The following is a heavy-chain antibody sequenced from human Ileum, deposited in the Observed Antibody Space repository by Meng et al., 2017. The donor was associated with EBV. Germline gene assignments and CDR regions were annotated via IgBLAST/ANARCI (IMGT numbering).Heavy chain of an antibody. CDR3: ASIHYGDIFSAYFDY. V-gene: IGHV4-4*02. CDR2: SYHSGGT. J-gene: IGHJ4*02. Sequence: LPESGPGLGNHSGASVLHWGCSGCSIISDPWGPWARLPPGKGLEWIGQSYHSGGTNYNPSLKRRVTMSVDTSRNKFSLNLSSVTAADTAVYYCASIHYGDIFSAYFDYWGQGVLVTVSS. D-gene: IGHD4-17*01. CDR1: GCSIISDPW.